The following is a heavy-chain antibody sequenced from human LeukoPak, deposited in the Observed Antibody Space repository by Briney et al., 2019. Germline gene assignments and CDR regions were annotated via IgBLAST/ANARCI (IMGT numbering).Heavy chain of an antibody. J-gene: IGHJ4*02. CDR3: ARDHTAAAGKNYFDY. CDR1: GFTFSSYG. D-gene: IGHD6-13*01. Sequence: GRSLRLSCAASGFTFSSYGMHWVRQAPGKGLEWVAVIWYDGSNKYYADSVKGRFTISRDNSKNTLYLQMNSLRAEDTAVYYCARDHTAAAGKNYFDYWGQGTLVTVSS. V-gene: IGHV3-33*01. CDR2: IWYDGSNK.